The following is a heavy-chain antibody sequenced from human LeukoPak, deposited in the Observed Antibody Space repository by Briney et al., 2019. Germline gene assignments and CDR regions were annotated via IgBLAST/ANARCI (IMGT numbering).Heavy chain of an antibody. J-gene: IGHJ3*01. CDR1: GFTFSSYA. CDR3: QSSGVVAGRDAFDV. Sequence: GGSLRLSCAASGFTFSSYAMSWVRQAPGKGLEWVSAISGSGGSTYYADSVKGRLTISRDNSKNTLYLQMNSLRAEDTAVYYCQSSGVVAGRDAFDVWGQGTMVTVSS. CDR2: ISGSGGST. V-gene: IGHV3-23*01. D-gene: IGHD3-3*01.